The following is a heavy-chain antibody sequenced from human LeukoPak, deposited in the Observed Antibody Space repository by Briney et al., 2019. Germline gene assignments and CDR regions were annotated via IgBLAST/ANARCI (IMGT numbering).Heavy chain of an antibody. CDR1: GFPFDDYT. V-gene: IGHV3-43*01. CDR2: ISWDGGST. CDR3: AKSGNYYYMDV. Sequence: GGSLRLSCAASGFPFDDYTMHWVRQAPGKGLEWVSLISWDGGSTYYVDSVKGRFTISRDNSKNSLYLQMNSLRTEDTALYYCAKSGNYYYMDVWGKGTTVTISS. J-gene: IGHJ6*03.